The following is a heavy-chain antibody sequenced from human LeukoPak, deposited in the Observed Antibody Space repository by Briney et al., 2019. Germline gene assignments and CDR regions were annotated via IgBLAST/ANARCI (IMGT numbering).Heavy chain of an antibody. Sequence: ASVKVSCKASGGTFSSYAISWVRQAPGQGLEWMGRIIPIFGTANYAQKFQGRVTITTDESTSTAYMELSSPRSEDTAVYYCARGPSMVVTHGDYWGQGTLVTVSS. CDR1: GGTFSSYA. V-gene: IGHV1-69*05. D-gene: IGHD4-23*01. J-gene: IGHJ4*02. CDR2: IIPIFGTA. CDR3: ARGPSMVVTHGDY.